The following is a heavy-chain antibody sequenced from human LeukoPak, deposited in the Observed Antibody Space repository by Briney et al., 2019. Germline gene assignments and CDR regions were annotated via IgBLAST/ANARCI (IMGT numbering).Heavy chain of an antibody. CDR1: GFTFSSYG. D-gene: IGHD1-1*01. Sequence: GGSLRLSCAASGFTFSSYGMHWVRQAPGKGLEWVAVIWYDGSNKYYADSVKGRFTISRDNSKNTLYLQMNSLRAEDTAVYYCARDRRTEWYFDLWGRGTLVTVSS. CDR3: ARDRRTEWYFDL. J-gene: IGHJ2*01. V-gene: IGHV3-33*01. CDR2: IWYDGSNK.